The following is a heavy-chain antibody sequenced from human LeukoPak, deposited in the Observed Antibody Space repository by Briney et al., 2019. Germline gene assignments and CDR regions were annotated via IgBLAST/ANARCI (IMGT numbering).Heavy chain of an antibody. D-gene: IGHD6-6*01. Sequence: PSETLSLTCTVSGGSISSSSYYWGWIRQPPGQGLEWIGSIYYSGSTYYNPSLKSRVTISVDTSKNQFSLKLSSVTAADTAVYYCARWSGSVTARNYYYYMDVWGEGTTVTVSS. CDR1: GGSISSSSYY. J-gene: IGHJ6*03. V-gene: IGHV4-39*07. CDR2: IYYSGST. CDR3: ARWSGSVTARNYYYYMDV.